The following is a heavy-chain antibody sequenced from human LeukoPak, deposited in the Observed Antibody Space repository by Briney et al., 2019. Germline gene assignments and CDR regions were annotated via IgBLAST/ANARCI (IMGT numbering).Heavy chain of an antibody. D-gene: IGHD1-1*01. CDR1: GFTFSSYA. CDR3: ARDQLGAVLYFDY. V-gene: IGHV3-30*04. CDR2: ISYDGSNK. Sequence: GGSLRLSCAASGFTFSSYAMHWVRQAPGKGLEWVAVISYDGSNKYYADSVKGRFTISRDNSKNTLYLQMNSLRAEDTAVYYCARDQLGAVLYFDYWGQGTLVTVSS. J-gene: IGHJ4*02.